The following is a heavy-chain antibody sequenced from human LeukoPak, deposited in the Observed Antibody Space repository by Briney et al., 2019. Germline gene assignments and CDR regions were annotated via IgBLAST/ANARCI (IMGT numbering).Heavy chain of an antibody. CDR2: IYPADSDT. CDR3: ASSGYPLSPYMDV. J-gene: IGHJ6*03. CDR1: GYSFSSYW. Sequence: GESLKISCKGSGYSFSSYWIGWVRQMPGKGLEWMGIIYPADSDTTYSPSFQGQVTISADKSISTAYLQWSSLKASDTAMYYCASSGYPLSPYMDVRGKGTTVTVSS. V-gene: IGHV5-51*01. D-gene: IGHD3-22*01.